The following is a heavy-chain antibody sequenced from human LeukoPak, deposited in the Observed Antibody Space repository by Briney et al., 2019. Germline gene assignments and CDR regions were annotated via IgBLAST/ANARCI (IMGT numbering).Heavy chain of an antibody. V-gene: IGHV4-34*01. CDR1: GVTFSSYW. CDR2: INHSGST. D-gene: IGHD6-19*01. CDR3: ARGKRSSGWYSYYYGMDV. J-gene: IGHJ6*02. Sequence: GSLRLSCAASGVTFSSYWMSWVRQPPGKGLEWIGEINHSGSTNYNPSLKSRVTISVDTSKNQFSLKLSSVTAADTAVYYCARGKRSSGWYSYYYGMDVWGQGTTVTVSS.